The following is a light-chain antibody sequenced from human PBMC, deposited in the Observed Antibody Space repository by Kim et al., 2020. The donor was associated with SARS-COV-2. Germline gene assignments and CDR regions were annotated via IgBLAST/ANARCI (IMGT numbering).Light chain of an antibody. Sequence: QSVLTQPPSASGTPGQRVTISCSGSSSNIGSNCVYWYQQLPGTAPKLLIYRNNQRPSGVPDRFSGSKSGTSASLAISGLRSEDEADYYCAAWDDSLGGWVFGGWTQLTVL. CDR3: AAWDDSLGGWV. CDR2: RNN. J-gene: IGLJ3*02. CDR1: SSNIGSNC. V-gene: IGLV1-47*01.